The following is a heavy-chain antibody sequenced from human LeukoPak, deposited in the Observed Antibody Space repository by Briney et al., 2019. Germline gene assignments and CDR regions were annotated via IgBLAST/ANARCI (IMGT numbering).Heavy chain of an antibody. Sequence: GGSLRLSCAASGFTFSSYGMHWVRQAPGKGLEWVAVISYDGSNKYYADSVKGRFTISRDNSKNTLYLQMNSLRAEDTAVYYCAKGYGGNKYYFDYWGQGTLVTVSS. J-gene: IGHJ4*02. CDR3: AKGYGGNKYYFDY. V-gene: IGHV3-30*18. CDR1: GFTFSSYG. CDR2: ISYDGSNK. D-gene: IGHD4-23*01.